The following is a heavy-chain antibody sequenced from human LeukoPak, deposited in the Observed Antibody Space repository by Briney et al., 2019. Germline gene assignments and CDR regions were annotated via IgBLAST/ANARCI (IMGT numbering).Heavy chain of an antibody. CDR1: GYTFTGYY. Sequence: ASVKVSCKASGYTFTGYYMHWVRQAPGQGLEWMGWINPNSGGTNCAQKFQGRVTMTRDTSISTAYMELSRLRSDDTAVYYCAKGGGYCSGGSCYPPRWFDPWGQGTLVTVSS. CDR2: INPNSGGT. V-gene: IGHV1-2*02. D-gene: IGHD2-15*01. J-gene: IGHJ5*02. CDR3: AKGGGYCSGGSCYPPRWFDP.